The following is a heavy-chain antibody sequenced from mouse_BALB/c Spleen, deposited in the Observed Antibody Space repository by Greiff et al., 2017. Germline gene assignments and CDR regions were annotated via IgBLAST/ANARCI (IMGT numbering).Heavy chain of an antibody. CDR1: GYSFTSYW. V-gene: IGHV1S126*01. Sequence: VKLMESGPQLVRPGASVKISCKASGYSFTSYWMHWVKQRPGQGLEWIGMIDPSDSETRLNQKFKDKATLTVDKSSSTAYMQLSSPTSEDSAVYYCARGQVRRAMDYWGQGTSVTVSS. CDR2: IDPSDSET. CDR3: ARGQVRRAMDY. J-gene: IGHJ4*01. D-gene: IGHD2-14*01.